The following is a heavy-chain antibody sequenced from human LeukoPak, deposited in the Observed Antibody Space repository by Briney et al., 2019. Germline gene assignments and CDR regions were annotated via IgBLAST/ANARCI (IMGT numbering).Heavy chain of an antibody. Sequence: PRASVKVSCKASGYTFTSYAMNWVRQAPGQGLEWMGWINTNTGNPTYAQGFTGRFVFSLDTSVSTAYLQISSLKAEDTAVYYCASDYGDYLYYYYGMDVWGQGTTVTVSS. V-gene: IGHV7-4-1*02. CDR1: GYTFTSYA. CDR2: INTNTGNP. J-gene: IGHJ6*02. D-gene: IGHD4-17*01. CDR3: ASDYGDYLYYYYGMDV.